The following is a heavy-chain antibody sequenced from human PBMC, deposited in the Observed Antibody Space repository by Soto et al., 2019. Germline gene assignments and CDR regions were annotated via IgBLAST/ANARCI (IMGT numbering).Heavy chain of an antibody. CDR3: ARYDDLLTGYYYYFDY. J-gene: IGHJ4*02. D-gene: IGHD3-9*01. V-gene: IGHV4-38-2*01. CDR1: GYSISSGYY. CDR2: IYHSGST. Sequence: SETLSLTCAVSGYSISSGYYWGWIRQPPGKGLEWIGSIYHSGSTYYNPSLKSRVTISVDTSKNQFSLKLSSVTAADTAVYYCARYDDLLTGYYYYFDYWGQGTLVTVYS.